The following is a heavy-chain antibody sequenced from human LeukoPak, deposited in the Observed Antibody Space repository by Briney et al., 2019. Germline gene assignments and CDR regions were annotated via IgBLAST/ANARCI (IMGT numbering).Heavy chain of an antibody. CDR2: ISYDGSNK. CDR1: GFTFSSYG. Sequence: GSLRLSCAASGFTFSSYGMHWVRQAPGKGLEWVAVISYDGSNKYYADSVKGRFTISRDNSKNSLYLQMNSLRAEDTAVYYCAKSGDGAFDIWGQGTMVTVSS. D-gene: IGHD3-10*01. CDR3: AKSGDGAFDI. V-gene: IGHV3-30*18. J-gene: IGHJ3*02.